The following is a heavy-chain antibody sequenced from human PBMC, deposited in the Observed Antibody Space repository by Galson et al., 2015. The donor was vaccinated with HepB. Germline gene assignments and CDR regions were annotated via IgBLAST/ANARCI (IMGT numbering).Heavy chain of an antibody. CDR1: DFTVSNNY. J-gene: IGHJ4*02. Sequence: SLRLSCAVSDFTVSNNYMSWVRQAPGKGLEWVSTIYSDGTTHYTDSVKGRFTISRDNSKNTLYLQMNSLRAEDTAVYYYVTQGFVVVSIFDYSGQGTLVTVSS. CDR2: IYSDGTT. V-gene: IGHV3-53*01. D-gene: IGHD2-15*01. CDR3: VTQGFVVVSIFDY.